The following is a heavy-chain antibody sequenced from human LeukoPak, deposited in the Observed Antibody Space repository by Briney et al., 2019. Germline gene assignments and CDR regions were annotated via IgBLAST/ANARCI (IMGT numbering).Heavy chain of an antibody. J-gene: IGHJ4*02. CDR2: IKSKTDGGTT. CDR3: TTGDSSGWFPSYYFDY. Sequence: PGGSLRLSCAASGFTFSNAWMSWVRQAPGKGLEWVGRIKSKTDGGTTDCAAPVKGRFTISRDDSKNTLYLQMNSLKTEDTAVYYCTTGDSSGWFPSYYFDYWGQGTLVTVSS. CDR1: GFTFSNAW. V-gene: IGHV3-15*01. D-gene: IGHD6-19*01.